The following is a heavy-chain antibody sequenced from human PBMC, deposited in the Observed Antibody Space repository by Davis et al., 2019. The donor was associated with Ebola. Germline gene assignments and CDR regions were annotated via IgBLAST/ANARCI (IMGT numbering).Heavy chain of an antibody. D-gene: IGHD4/OR15-4a*01. CDR1: GLTFSSYG. Sequence: GESLKISCAASGLTFSSYGMHWFRQAPGKGLEWVAVIWYDGSNKYYADSVKGRFTISRDNSKSTLYLQMNSLRAEDTAVYYCAGEVLASFDYWGQGTLVTVSS. CDR3: AGEVLASFDY. J-gene: IGHJ4*02. CDR2: IWYDGSNK. V-gene: IGHV3-33*01.